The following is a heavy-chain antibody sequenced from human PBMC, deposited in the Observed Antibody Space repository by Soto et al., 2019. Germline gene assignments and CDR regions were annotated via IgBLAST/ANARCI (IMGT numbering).Heavy chain of an antibody. V-gene: IGHV3-23*01. Sequence: PGGSLRLSCAASGFTFSIYAVAWIRQTPGNGLEWVSVIGAGSDGIQYVDSVKGRFSISRDNSKNTLYLHMNSLRAEDTAIYYCAKYSTSGPSRFFDLWGQGTLVTVSS. J-gene: IGHJ4*02. CDR1: GFTFSIYA. D-gene: IGHD5-12*01. CDR3: AKYSTSGPSRFFDL. CDR2: IGAGSDGI.